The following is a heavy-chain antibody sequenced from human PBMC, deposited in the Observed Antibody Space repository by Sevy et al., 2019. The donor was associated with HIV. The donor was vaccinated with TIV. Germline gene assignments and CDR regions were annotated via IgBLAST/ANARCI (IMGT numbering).Heavy chain of an antibody. CDR3: ASTFRELLGLDAFDI. D-gene: IGHD3-10*01. Sequence: GESLKISCKGSGYSFPTYWIGWVRQMPGKGLEWMGIIYPGDSDTRYSPSFQGQVTISADKSISTAYLQWSSLKASDTAMYYCASTFRELLGLDAFDIWGQGTMVTVSS. V-gene: IGHV5-51*01. CDR2: IYPGDSDT. J-gene: IGHJ3*02. CDR1: GYSFPTYW.